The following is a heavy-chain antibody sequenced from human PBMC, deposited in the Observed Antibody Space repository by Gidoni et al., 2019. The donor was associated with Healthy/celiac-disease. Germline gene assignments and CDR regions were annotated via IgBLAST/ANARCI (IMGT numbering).Heavy chain of an antibody. CDR1: GGSISSYY. D-gene: IGHD2-15*01. CDR3: ARVAYCSGGSCYSRWFDP. J-gene: IGHJ5*02. Sequence: QVQLQESGPGLVKPSETLSLTCTVSGGSISSYYWSWIRQPPGKGLEWIGYIYYSGSTNYNPSLKSRVTISVDTSKNQFSLKLSSVTAADTAVYYCARVAYCSGGSCYSRWFDPWGQGTLVTVSS. V-gene: IGHV4-59*01. CDR2: IYYSGST.